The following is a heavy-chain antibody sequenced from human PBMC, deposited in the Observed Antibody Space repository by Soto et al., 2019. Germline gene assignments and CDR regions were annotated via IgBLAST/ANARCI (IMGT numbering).Heavy chain of an antibody. CDR2: IIPIFGTA. Sequence: ASVKVSCKASVGTFSSYAISWVRQAPGQGLEWMGGIIPIFGTANYAQKFQGRVTITADESTSTAYMELSSLRSEDTAVYYCAAIFGVVRRHNWFDPWGQGTLVTVSS. CDR3: AAIFGVVRRHNWFDP. CDR1: VGTFSSYA. J-gene: IGHJ5*02. D-gene: IGHD3-3*01. V-gene: IGHV1-69*13.